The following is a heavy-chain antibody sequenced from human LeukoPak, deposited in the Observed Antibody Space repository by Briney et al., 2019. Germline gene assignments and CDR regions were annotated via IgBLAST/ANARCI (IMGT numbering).Heavy chain of an antibody. Sequence: ETLSLTCTVSGGSISSYYWSWVRQGPGKGLEWVSTIYSGGSTYYADSVTGRFTISRDNSKNTLYLQMNTLRAEDTAVYYCARDWFHAIDYWGQGTLVTVSS. CDR1: GGSISSYY. V-gene: IGHV3-53*01. CDR2: IYSGGST. J-gene: IGHJ4*02. CDR3: ARDWFHAIDY. D-gene: IGHD2/OR15-2a*01.